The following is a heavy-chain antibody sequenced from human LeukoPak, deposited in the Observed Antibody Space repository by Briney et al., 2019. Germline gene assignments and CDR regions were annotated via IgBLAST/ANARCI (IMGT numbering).Heavy chain of an antibody. J-gene: IGHJ4*02. Sequence: SETLSLTCSVSGDSISTYHWNWIRKPPGKGLEWIGYMQSTGNSKYNPSLKNRVNIFVDMSKNQSVLNLRSVTAADTAVYYCARDKRHSYGRYFDPWGQGMLVTVSS. CDR3: ARDKRHSYGRYFDP. CDR2: MQSTGNS. D-gene: IGHD5-18*01. CDR1: GDSISTYH. V-gene: IGHV4-59*01.